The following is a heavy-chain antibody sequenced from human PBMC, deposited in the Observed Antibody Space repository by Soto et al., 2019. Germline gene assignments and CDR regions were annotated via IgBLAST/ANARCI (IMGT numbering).Heavy chain of an antibody. D-gene: IGHD3-10*01. CDR3: ARSTYYYGSGLNWLDP. CDR2: MNPNSGNT. CDR1: GYTFTSYD. V-gene: IGHV1-8*01. J-gene: IGHJ5*02. Sequence: GASVKVSCKASGYTFTSYDINWVRQATGQGLEWMGWMNPNSGNTGYAQKFQGRVTMTRNTSISTAYMELRSLRSDDTAVYYCARSTYYYGSGLNWLDPWGEVTLVTV.